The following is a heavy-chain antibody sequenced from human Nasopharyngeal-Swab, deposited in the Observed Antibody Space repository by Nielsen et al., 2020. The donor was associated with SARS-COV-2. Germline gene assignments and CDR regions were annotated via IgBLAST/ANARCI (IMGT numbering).Heavy chain of an antibody. V-gene: IGHV1-18*04. J-gene: IGHJ4*02. Sequence: ASVKVSCKASGYTFTSYGISWVRQAPGQGLEWMGWISAYNGNINYAQKLQGRVTMTTDTSTSTAYMELRSLRSDDTAVYYCARDRQDSSGYEPFDYWGQGTLVTVSS. CDR1: GYTFTSYG. CDR3: ARDRQDSSGYEPFDY. D-gene: IGHD3-22*01. CDR2: ISAYNGNI.